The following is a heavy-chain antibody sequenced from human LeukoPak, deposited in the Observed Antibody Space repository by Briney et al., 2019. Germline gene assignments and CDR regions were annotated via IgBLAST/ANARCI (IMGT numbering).Heavy chain of an antibody. V-gene: IGHV4-30-4*01. CDR3: ATHNYDSRGYLNYLFDH. J-gene: IGHJ4*02. CDR2: IYYSGST. CDR1: GGSISSGDYY. D-gene: IGHD3-22*01. Sequence: PSQTLSLTCTVSGGSISSGDYYWSWIRQPPGKGLEWIGYIYYSGSTYYNPSLKSRVTMSVDTSKNQFSLKLSSVTAADTAVYYCATHNYDSRGYLNYLFDHWGQGTLVTVSS.